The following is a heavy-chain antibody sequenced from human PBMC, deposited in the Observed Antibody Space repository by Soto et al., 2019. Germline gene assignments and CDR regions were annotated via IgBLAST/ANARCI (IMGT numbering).Heavy chain of an antibody. Sequence: QVQLVQSGAEVKKPGASVKVSCKVSGYTLTELSMHWVRQAPGKGLEWMGGFDPEDGETIYAQKFQGRVTMTEDTSXDXXYMEVSSLRSEDTAVYYCATEGNYYGSGIRYGMDVWGQGTTVTVSS. J-gene: IGHJ6*02. CDR2: FDPEDGET. CDR1: GYTLTELS. CDR3: ATEGNYYGSGIRYGMDV. V-gene: IGHV1-24*01. D-gene: IGHD3-10*01.